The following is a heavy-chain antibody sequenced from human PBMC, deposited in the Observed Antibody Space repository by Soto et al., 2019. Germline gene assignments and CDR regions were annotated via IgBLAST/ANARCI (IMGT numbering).Heavy chain of an antibody. CDR3: AKDQTIFGVNPDAFDI. J-gene: IGHJ3*02. V-gene: IGHV3-23*01. CDR1: GFTFSSYA. D-gene: IGHD3-3*01. CDR2: ISGSGGST. Sequence: PGGSLRLSCAASGFTFSSYAMSWVRQAPGKGLEWVSAISGSGGSTYYADSVKGRFTISRVNSKNTLYLQMNSLRAEDTAVYYCAKDQTIFGVNPDAFDIWGQGTMVTVSS.